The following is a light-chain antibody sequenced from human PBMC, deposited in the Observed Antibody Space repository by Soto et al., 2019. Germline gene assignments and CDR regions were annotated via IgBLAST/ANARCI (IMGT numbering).Light chain of an antibody. CDR1: QGIANS. CDR2: AAS. V-gene: IGKV1-16*01. J-gene: IGKJ5*01. Sequence: DIQMTQSPSSLSASVGDRVTITCRASQGIANSLVWFQQKPGKAPKPLIYAASTLQSGVPSRFSGSGSGTDFTLTIISLQPEDFATYYCQQYKRYPITFGQGTRLEIK. CDR3: QQYKRYPIT.